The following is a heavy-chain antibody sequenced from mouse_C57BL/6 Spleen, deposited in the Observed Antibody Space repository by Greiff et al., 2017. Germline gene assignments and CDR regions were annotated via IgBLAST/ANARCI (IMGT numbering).Heavy chain of an antibody. J-gene: IGHJ1*03. CDR2: IYWDDDK. V-gene: IGHV8-12*01. CDR1: GFSLSTSGMG. D-gene: IGHD1-1*01. Sequence: QVTLKESGPGILQSSQTLSLTCSFSGFSLSTSGMGVSWIRQPSGKGLEWLAHIYWDDDKRYNPSLKSRLTISKDTSRDQVFLKITSVDTADTATYYCARSSDYYGSTYWYFDVWGTGTTVTVSS. CDR3: ARSSDYYGSTYWYFDV.